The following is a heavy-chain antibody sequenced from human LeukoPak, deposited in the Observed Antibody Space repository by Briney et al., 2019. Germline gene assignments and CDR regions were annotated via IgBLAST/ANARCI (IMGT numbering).Heavy chain of an antibody. D-gene: IGHD1-20*01. J-gene: IGHJ4*02. CDR2: INGDGSST. Sequence: GGSLRLSCAASGFTFSGNWMNWVRQAPGKGLVCVSRINGDGSSTSYADSVKGRFTISRDNARNTLYLQMNSLRAEDTAVYYCASLGGITVTGPYDFDYWGQGTVVTVSS. CDR1: GFTFSGNW. CDR3: ASLGGITVTGPYDFDY. V-gene: IGHV3-74*01.